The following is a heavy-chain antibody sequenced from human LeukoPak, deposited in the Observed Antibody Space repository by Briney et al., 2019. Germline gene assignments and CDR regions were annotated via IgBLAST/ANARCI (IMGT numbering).Heavy chain of an antibody. D-gene: IGHD3-16*02. Sequence: GASVKVSCKASGYTFTSYAMHWVRQAPGQRLEWMGWINAGNGNTKYSQEFQGRVTITRDTSASTAYMELSSLRSEDMAVYYCARAAAVSMGQLSFFDYWGQGTLVTVSS. V-gene: IGHV1-3*03. CDR1: GYTFTSYA. J-gene: IGHJ4*02. CDR3: ARAAAVSMGQLSFFDY. CDR2: INAGNGNT.